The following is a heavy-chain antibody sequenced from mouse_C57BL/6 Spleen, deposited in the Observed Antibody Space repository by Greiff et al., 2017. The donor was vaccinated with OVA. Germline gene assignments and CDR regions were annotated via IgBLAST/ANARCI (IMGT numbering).Heavy chain of an antibody. CDR1: GYTFTSSW. J-gene: IGHJ4*01. Sequence: QVQLQQPGAELVMPGASVKLSCTASGYTFTSSWLHWVKQRPGQGLEWIGKLDPLDGYTNSNQKFKGKSTLTVDKSSSTAYMQLSSLTSEDSAVYYCARRDYYDYYARDYWGQGTSVTVSS. CDR2: LDPLDGYT. V-gene: IGHV1-69*01. CDR3: ARRDYYDYYARDY. D-gene: IGHD1-1*01.